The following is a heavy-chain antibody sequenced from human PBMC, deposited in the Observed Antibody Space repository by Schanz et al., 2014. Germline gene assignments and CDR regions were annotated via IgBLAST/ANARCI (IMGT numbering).Heavy chain of an antibody. CDR2: INSDGTTT. V-gene: IGHV3-74*02. CDR1: GFTFSTYW. J-gene: IGHJ4*02. D-gene: IGHD5-12*01. Sequence: EVQLLESGGGLVQPGGSLRLSCAASGFTFSTYWMHWVRQAPGKGLVWVSHINSDGTTTTYADSVKGRFTISRDNAKNSLYLQMNSLRAEDTAVYYCARSRGFDSIFDFWGRGTLVTVSS. CDR3: ARSRGFDSIFDF.